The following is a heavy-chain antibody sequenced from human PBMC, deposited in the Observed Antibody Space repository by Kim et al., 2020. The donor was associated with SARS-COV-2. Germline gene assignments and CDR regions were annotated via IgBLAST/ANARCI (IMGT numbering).Heavy chain of an antibody. Sequence: GGSLRLSCAVSGFAFRSCAMSWVRQAPGKGLEWVADITGNGSNKNYTDSVKGRFTISRDNSKNTLYLQMNSLRPEDTALYYCARSPCSHVQWVAYSYWG. J-gene: IGHJ4*01. V-gene: IGHV3-23*01. D-gene: IGHD2-21*01. CDR2: ITGNGSNK. CDR3: ARSPCSHVQWVAYSY. CDR1: GFAFRSCA.